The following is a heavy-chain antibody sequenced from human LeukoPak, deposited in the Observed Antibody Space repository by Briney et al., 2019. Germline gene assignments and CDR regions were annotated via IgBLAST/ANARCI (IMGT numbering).Heavy chain of an antibody. D-gene: IGHD3-22*01. CDR1: GFTFSSYA. J-gene: IGHJ4*02. Sequence: GGSLRLSCAASGFTFSSYAMHWVRQAPGKGLEWVSGISWNSGSIGYADSVKGRFTISRDNAKNSLYLQMNSLRAEDMALYYCAKGFYYYDSSGYYDYWGQGTLVTVSS. CDR2: ISWNSGSI. V-gene: IGHV3-9*03. CDR3: AKGFYYYDSSGYYDY.